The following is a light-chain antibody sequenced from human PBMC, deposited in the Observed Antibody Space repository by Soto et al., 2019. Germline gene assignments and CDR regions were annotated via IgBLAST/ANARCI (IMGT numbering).Light chain of an antibody. CDR2: DAS. CDR3: QQYNSYST. V-gene: IGKV1-5*01. Sequence: IQMTQSVSTLSASVRERVTIACRASQSISSWLAWYHQKPGKAPKLLIYDASSLESGVPSRFSGSGSGTEFTLTISSLQPDDFATYYCQQYNSYSTYGQGTKVDIK. CDR1: QSISSW. J-gene: IGKJ1*01.